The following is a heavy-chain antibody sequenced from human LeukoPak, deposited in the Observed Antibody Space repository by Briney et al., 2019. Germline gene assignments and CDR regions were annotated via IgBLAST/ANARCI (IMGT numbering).Heavy chain of an antibody. CDR2: ISWNSGSI. V-gene: IGHV3-9*01. D-gene: IGHD3-16*01. CDR1: GFTFDDYA. Sequence: GGSLRLSCAASGFTFDDYAMHWVRHAPGKGLEWVSGISWNSGSIGYADSVKGRFTISRDNAKNSLYLQMSNLRAEDTAVYFCARGGGLDVWGQGATVTVSS. J-gene: IGHJ6*02. CDR3: ARGGGLDV.